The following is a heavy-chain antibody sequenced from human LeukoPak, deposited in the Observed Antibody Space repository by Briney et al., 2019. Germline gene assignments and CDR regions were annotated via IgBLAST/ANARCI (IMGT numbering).Heavy chain of an antibody. V-gene: IGHV3-23*01. Sequence: AGSLRLSCAASGFTFSSFAMSWVRHAPGKGLEWVSSVGGGGSSTYYADSVRGRFTISRDNSKNTLYLQMNSLRAEDTAVYYCAKDPASDFGEYSSFDFWGQGTLVTVSS. D-gene: IGHD3-10*01. CDR3: AKDPASDFGEYSSFDF. CDR1: GFTFSSFA. J-gene: IGHJ4*02. CDR2: VGGGGSST.